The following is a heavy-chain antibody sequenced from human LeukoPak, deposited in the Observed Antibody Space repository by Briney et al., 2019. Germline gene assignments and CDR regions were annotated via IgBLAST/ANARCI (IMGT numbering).Heavy chain of an antibody. D-gene: IGHD6-13*01. CDR2: MNPNSGNT. Sequence: APVKVSCKASGYTFTSYDINWVRQATGQGLEWMGWMNPNSGNTGYAQKFQGRVTMTRNTSISTAYMELSSLRSEDTAVYYCARAAAAGRQTFDYWGQGTLVTVSS. V-gene: IGHV1-8*01. CDR1: GYTFTSYD. J-gene: IGHJ4*02. CDR3: ARAAAAGRQTFDY.